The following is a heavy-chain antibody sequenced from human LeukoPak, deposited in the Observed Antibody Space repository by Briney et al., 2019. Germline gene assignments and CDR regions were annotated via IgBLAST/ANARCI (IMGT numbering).Heavy chain of an antibody. V-gene: IGHV4-4*07. CDR1: GGSISSYS. J-gene: IGHJ6*02. CDR3: ASGRKSGYPSFGGMDV. Sequence: SDTLSLTCTVSGGSISSYSWSWIRQPAGKGLEWIGRIYTSGPTHYNPSLKSRVTMSVDTSKNQFSLKLSSVTAADTAVYYCASGRKSGYPSFGGMDVWGQGTTVTVSS. CDR2: IYTSGPT. D-gene: IGHD5-12*01.